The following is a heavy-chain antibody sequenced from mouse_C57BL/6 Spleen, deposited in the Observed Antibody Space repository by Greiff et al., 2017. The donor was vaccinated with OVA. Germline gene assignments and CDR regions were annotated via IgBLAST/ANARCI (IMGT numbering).Heavy chain of an antibody. J-gene: IGHJ4*01. CDR1: GFSLTSYG. V-gene: IGHV2-2*01. CDR3: AFNWDEGVYDAMDY. D-gene: IGHD4-1*02. CDR2: IWSGGST. Sequence: QVQLKQSGPGLVQPSQSLSITCTVSGFSLTSYGVHWVRQSPGKGLEWLGVIWSGGSTDYNAAFISRLSISKDNSKSQVFFKMNSLQADDTAIYYCAFNWDEGVYDAMDYWGQGTSVTVSS.